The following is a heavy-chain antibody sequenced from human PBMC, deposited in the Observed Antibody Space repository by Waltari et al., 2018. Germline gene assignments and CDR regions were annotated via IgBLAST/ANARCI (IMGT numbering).Heavy chain of an antibody. CDR2: IRSSSCNI. D-gene: IGHD2-2*01. V-gene: IGHV3-48*01. Sequence: EVQLVESGGGLVQPGGSLRLSCAASGFTFSSYSMNWVRQAHGKGLEWVSYIRSSSCNIYHADSVKGLFTISRDNAKNSIYLQMNSLSTEDTAVYYCARGRYCSSTSCYYYGMDVWDQGTTVTVSS. J-gene: IGHJ6*02. CDR1: GFTFSSYS. CDR3: ARGRYCSSTSCYYYGMDV.